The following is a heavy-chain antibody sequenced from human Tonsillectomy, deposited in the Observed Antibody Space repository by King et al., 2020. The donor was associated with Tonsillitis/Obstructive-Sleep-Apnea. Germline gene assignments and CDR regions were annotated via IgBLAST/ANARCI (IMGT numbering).Heavy chain of an antibody. CDR3: AREYCSGDSCYRIFDC. Sequence: QLVQSGGGVVQPGGSLRLSCVASGCTLSNYWMSWVRQAPGKGLEWVANIKHHGSEKYYVDSVKGRFTISRDNAKNSLYLQMNSLRAEDTAVYFCAREYCSGDSCYRIFDCWGQGTLVTVSS. CDR2: IKHHGSEK. D-gene: IGHD2-15*01. V-gene: IGHV3-7*04. CDR1: GCTLSNYW. J-gene: IGHJ4*02.